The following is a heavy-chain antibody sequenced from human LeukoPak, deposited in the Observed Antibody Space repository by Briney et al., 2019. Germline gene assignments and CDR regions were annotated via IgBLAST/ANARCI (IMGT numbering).Heavy chain of an antibody. CDR2: IYHSGST. CDR3: ARAPPYDYVWGSYRLYYFDY. V-gene: IGHV4-38-2*01. D-gene: IGHD3-16*02. Sequence: PSETLSLTCAVSGYSISSGYYWGWIRQPPGKGLEWIGSIYHSGSTYYNPSLKSRVTISVDTSKNQFSLKLSSVTAADTAVYYCARAPPYDYVWGSYRLYYFDYWGQGTLVTVSS. J-gene: IGHJ4*02. CDR1: GYSISSGYY.